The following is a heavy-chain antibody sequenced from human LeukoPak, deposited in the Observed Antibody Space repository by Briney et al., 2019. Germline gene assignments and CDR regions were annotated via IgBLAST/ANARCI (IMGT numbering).Heavy chain of an antibody. Sequence: GGSLRLSCAASGFTFSSYAMSWVRQAPGKGLEWVSAISGSGGSTYYADSVKGRFTISRDNSKNTLYLQMNSLRAEDTAVYYCAKDQHIVVVTAIRVSEGIDVWGQGTTVTVSS. V-gene: IGHV3-23*01. CDR3: AKDQHIVVVTAIRVSEGIDV. CDR2: ISGSGGST. CDR1: GFTFSSYA. J-gene: IGHJ6*02. D-gene: IGHD2-21*02.